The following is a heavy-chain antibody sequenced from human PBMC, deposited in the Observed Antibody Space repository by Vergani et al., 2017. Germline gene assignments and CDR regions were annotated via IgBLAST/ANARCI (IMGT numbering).Heavy chain of an antibody. Sequence: QLQLQESGPGLVKPSETLSLTCTVSGGSISSSSYYWGWIRPPPGKGLEWIGSIYYSGSTYYNPSLKSRVTISVDTSKNQFSLKLSSVTAADAAVYYCARDGGLYCSSTSCHNWGQGTLVTVSS. J-gene: IGHJ4*02. CDR3: ARDGGLYCSSTSCHN. CDR1: GGSISSSSYY. D-gene: IGHD2-2*02. V-gene: IGHV4-39*07. CDR2: IYYSGST.